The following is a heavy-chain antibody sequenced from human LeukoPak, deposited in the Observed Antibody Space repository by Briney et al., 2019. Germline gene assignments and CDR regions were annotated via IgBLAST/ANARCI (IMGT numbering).Heavy chain of an antibody. V-gene: IGHV3-23*01. CDR2: ISSSGGFT. CDR1: GFTFSSFA. CDR3: ARDGPNWGRDFDH. D-gene: IGHD7-27*01. J-gene: IGHJ5*02. Sequence: PGGSLRLSCAASGFTFSSFAISWVRQAPGKGLEWVSTISSSGGFTYYSDSVKGRFTISRDNSKNTLYLQMDSLRADDTAVYYCARDGPNWGRDFDHWGQGTLVIVSS.